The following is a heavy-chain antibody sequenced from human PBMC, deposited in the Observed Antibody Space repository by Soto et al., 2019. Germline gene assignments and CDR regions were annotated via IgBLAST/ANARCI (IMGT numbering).Heavy chain of an antibody. D-gene: IGHD1-26*01. CDR1: GFSLSTRGEG. V-gene: IGHV2-5*02. CDR3: AHRIGGSYVLHGMDV. Sequence: SGATLVNPTQTLTLTCPFCGFSLSTRGEGVGWIRQPPGKALEWLALIYWDDDKRYSPSLKSRLTITKDTSKNQVVLTMTNMDPVDTATYYCAHRIGGSYVLHGMDVWGQGTTVTVSS. CDR2: IYWDDDK. J-gene: IGHJ6*02.